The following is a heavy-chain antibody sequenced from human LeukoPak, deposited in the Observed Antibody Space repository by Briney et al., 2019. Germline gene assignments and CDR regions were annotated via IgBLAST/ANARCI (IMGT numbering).Heavy chain of an antibody. CDR3: AKDLISMVRGSPMDV. CDR1: GLTFSNYG. D-gene: IGHD3-10*01. V-gene: IGHV3-30*18. Sequence: GGSLRLSCAASGLTFSNYGMHWVRQAPGKGLEWVALITYDGYYKYYADFVKGRFTISRDNSKNMYLQMNSLRAEDTAVYYCAKDLISMVRGSPMDVWGQGTTVTVSS. CDR2: ITYDGYYK. J-gene: IGHJ6*02.